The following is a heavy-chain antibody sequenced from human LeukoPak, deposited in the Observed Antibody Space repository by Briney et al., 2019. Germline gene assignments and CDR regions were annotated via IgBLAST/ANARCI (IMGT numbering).Heavy chain of an antibody. Sequence: GGSLRFSCAASGFTFSSYAMTWVRQAPGKGLEWVSAFSATDGSAQYAESVEGRFAISRDNSKNTLFLQMNSLGAEDTAVYYCARAKIAAAGTGAFDVWGQGTLVTVSS. CDR2: FSATDGSA. CDR3: ARAKIAAAGTGAFDV. D-gene: IGHD6-13*01. CDR1: GFTFSSYA. V-gene: IGHV3-23*01. J-gene: IGHJ3*01.